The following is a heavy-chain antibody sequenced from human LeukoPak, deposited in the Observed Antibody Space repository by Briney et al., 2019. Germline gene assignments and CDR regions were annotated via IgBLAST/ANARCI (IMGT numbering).Heavy chain of an antibody. CDR1: GVSISSYF. D-gene: IGHD2-2*01. CDR2: INYSGRP. Sequence: SETLSLTCTVSGVSISSYFWSWIRQPPGKGLEWIASINYSGRPSYNPSLNSRGTMSVDTSNNQFSLTLTSVTAADTAVYFCVRLERDTVVIPADDYWYFDQRGRGTLVAVSS. J-gene: IGHJ2*01. V-gene: IGHV4-59*01. CDR3: VRLERDTVVIPADDYWYFDQ.